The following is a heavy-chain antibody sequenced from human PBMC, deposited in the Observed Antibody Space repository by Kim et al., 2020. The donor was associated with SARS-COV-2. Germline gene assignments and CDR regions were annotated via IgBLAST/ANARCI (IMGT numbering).Heavy chain of an antibody. V-gene: IGHV4-34*01. D-gene: IGHD3-10*01. CDR1: GGSFSGYY. CDR2: INSGGSS. CDR3: ARSYYGGRYPQGPYYFDY. Sequence: SETLSLTCAVYGGSFSGYYWNWIRQPPGKGLEWIGEINSGGSSNYNPSLKSRVTFSVDKSKSQFSLTLTSVTAADTAIFYCARSYYGGRYPQGPYYFDYWGQGTPVTGSS. J-gene: IGHJ4*02.